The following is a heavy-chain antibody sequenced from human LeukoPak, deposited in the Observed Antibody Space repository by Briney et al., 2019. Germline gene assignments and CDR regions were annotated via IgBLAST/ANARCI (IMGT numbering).Heavy chain of an antibody. CDR2: IKTDGSIT. V-gene: IGHV3-74*01. Sequence: PGGSLRLSCAASGFTFSSNWMRWFRQAPGKGLVWVSRIKTDGSITGYADSVKGRFTISRDNAKNTLYLQMNSLRAEDTAVYYCARDRTVTTLFDYWGQGTLVTVSS. D-gene: IGHD4-17*01. CDR1: GFTFSSNW. J-gene: IGHJ4*02. CDR3: ARDRTVTTLFDY.